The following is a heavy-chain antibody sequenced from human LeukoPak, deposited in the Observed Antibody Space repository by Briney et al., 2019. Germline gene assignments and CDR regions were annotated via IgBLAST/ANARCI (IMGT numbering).Heavy chain of an antibody. V-gene: IGHV3-48*01. CDR2: ISSTSSGI. CDR3: ARGNIW. Sequence: GGSLRLSCAASGFTFSTYSMNWVRQAPGKGLEWVSYISSTSSGIYYADSVQGRFTTSRDNGKNSLYLQMNSLRAEDTAVYYCARGNIWWGQGTLVTVSS. J-gene: IGHJ4*02. D-gene: IGHD2/OR15-2a*01. CDR1: GFTFSTYS.